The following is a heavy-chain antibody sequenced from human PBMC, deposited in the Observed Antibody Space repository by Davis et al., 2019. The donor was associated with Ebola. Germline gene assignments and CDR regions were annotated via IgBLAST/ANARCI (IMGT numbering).Heavy chain of an antibody. Sequence: GESLKISCAASGFTFSSYWMSWVRQAPGKGLEWVSSISSSSSYIYYADSVKGRFTISRDNAKNSLYLQMNSLRAEDTAVYYCARDLDRMVQGVTTYYYYYYGMDVWGQGTTVTVSS. CDR1: GFTFSSYW. D-gene: IGHD3-10*01. CDR3: ARDLDRMVQGVTTYYYYYYGMDV. J-gene: IGHJ6*02. V-gene: IGHV3-21*01. CDR2: ISSSSSYI.